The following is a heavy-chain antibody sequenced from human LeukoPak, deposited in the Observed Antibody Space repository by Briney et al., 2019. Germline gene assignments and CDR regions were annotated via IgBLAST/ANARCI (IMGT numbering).Heavy chain of an antibody. J-gene: IGHJ3*02. Sequence: SETLSLTCTVSGGSISSYYWSWIRQPPGKGLEWIGYIYYSGSTNYNPSLKSRVTISVDTSKNQFSLKLSSVTAADTAVYYCARESVVVNWDAFDIWGQGTMVTVSS. CDR3: ARESVVVNWDAFDI. CDR1: GGSISSYY. V-gene: IGHV4-59*01. D-gene: IGHD3-22*01. CDR2: IYYSGST.